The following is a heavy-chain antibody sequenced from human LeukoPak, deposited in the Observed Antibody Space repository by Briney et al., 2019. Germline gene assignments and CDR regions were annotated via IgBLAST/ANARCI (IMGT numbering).Heavy chain of an antibody. J-gene: IGHJ4*02. V-gene: IGHV3-48*04. CDR2: IDTTSTTM. CDR3: ARDSRTKASHY. Sequence: GGSLRLSCAASGFTFDTYTMNWVRQAPGTGLEWVSYIDTTSTTMYYADSVKGRFTISRDNAKNSLYLQMNSLRAEDTAVYYCARDSRTKASHYWGQGTLVTVSS. CDR1: GFTFDTYT.